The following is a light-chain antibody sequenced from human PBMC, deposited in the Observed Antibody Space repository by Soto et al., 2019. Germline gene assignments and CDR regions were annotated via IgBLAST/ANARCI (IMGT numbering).Light chain of an antibody. CDR3: SSYTSSSSLV. CDR2: DVS. J-gene: IGLJ2*01. CDR1: SSDVGGYNY. V-gene: IGLV2-14*01. Sequence: QSALTQPASVAGSPGQSITISCTGTSSDVGGYNYVSWYQQHPGKAPKLMMYDVSNRPLGVSNRFSGSKSGNTASLTISGLQAEYEADYYCSSYTSSSSLVFGGGTKLTVL.